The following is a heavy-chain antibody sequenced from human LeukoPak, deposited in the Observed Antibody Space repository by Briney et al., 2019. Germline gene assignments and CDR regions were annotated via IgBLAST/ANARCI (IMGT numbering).Heavy chain of an antibody. Sequence: ASVKVSCTASGYPFSAHSLNWVRQAPGQGLEWMGNIDTTTGNPRYAQDFTGRFVFSLDTSVSTAYLQITSLKADDTAAYYCVRGTPTPGMDYWGQGTQVTVSS. CDR2: IDTTTGNP. J-gene: IGHJ4*02. CDR3: VRGTPTPGMDY. D-gene: IGHD3-10*01. CDR1: GYPFSAHS. V-gene: IGHV7-4-1*02.